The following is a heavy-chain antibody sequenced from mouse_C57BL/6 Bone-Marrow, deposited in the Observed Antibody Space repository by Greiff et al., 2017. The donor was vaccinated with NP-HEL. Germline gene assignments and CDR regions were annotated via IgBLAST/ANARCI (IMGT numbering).Heavy chain of an antibody. Sequence: VQLQQSGAELARPGASVKLSCKASGYTFTSYGISWVKQRTGQGLEWIGEIYPRSGNTYYNEKFKGKATLTADKSSSTADMELRSLTSEDSAVYFCARRRTTVVATDFDYWGQGTTLTVSS. CDR2: IYPRSGNT. J-gene: IGHJ2*01. CDR3: ARRRTTVVATDFDY. D-gene: IGHD1-1*01. CDR1: GYTFTSYG. V-gene: IGHV1-81*01.